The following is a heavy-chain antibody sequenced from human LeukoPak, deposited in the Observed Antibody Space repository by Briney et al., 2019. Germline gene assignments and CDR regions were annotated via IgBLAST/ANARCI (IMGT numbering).Heavy chain of an antibody. CDR3: ARALRYCSGGSCYSFDY. Sequence: ASVKVSCKASGYTFTSYYMHWVRQAPGQGLEWMGIINPSGGSTSYAQKFQGRVTMTRDTSTSTVYMELSSLRSEDTAVYYCARALRYCSGGSCYSFDYWGQGALVTVSS. J-gene: IGHJ4*02. CDR1: GYTFTSYY. D-gene: IGHD2-15*01. V-gene: IGHV1-46*01. CDR2: INPSGGST.